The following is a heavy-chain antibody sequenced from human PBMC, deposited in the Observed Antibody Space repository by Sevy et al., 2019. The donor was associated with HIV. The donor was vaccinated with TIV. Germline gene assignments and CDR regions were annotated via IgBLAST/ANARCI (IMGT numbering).Heavy chain of an antibody. J-gene: IGHJ4*02. D-gene: IGHD3-3*01. V-gene: IGHV4-59*12. CDR1: GGSIKGYY. CDR3: ARERGGSYGFLFDY. CDR2: VYNRGSP. Sequence: SETLSLTCTVSGGSIKGYYWSWIRQPPGKGLEWIGYVYNRGSPSYDSSLKSRVTTSIDTSKNQFSLNLNSVTAADTAMYYCARERGGSYGFLFDYRGQGMLVTVSS.